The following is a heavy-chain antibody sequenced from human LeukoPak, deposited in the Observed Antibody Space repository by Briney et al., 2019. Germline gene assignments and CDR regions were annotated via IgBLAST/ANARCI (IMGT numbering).Heavy chain of an antibody. J-gene: IGHJ4*02. CDR1: GFLFSRYW. D-gene: IGHD1-14*01. CDR3: ARDSFETDIDY. Sequence: GGSLRLSCAASGFLFSRYWMSWVRQAPGKGLEWVANIREDGSEKYYVESMKGRFTISRDNVKNSLYLQINSLRAEDTAVYYCARDSFETDIDYWGQGTLVTVSS. V-gene: IGHV3-7*01. CDR2: IREDGSEK.